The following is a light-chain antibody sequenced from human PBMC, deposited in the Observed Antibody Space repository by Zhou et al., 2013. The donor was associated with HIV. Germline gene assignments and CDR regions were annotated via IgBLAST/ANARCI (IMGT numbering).Light chain of an antibody. CDR2: RAS. V-gene: IGKV1-5*03. J-gene: IGKJ1*01. CDR3: QQYHTYWT. CDR1: HSISRW. Sequence: DIQMTQSPSTLSASVGDRVTITCRASHSISRWLAWYQQKPGKAPKLLIYRASNLERGVPTRFSGGGSGAEFTLTISSLQPDDFATYYCQQYHTYWTFGQGTRVELK.